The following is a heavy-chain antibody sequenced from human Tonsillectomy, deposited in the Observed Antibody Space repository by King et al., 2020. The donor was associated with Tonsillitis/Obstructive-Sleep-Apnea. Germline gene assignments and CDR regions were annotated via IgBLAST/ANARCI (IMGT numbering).Heavy chain of an antibody. CDR3: ARDRDCMDV. CDR1: GGSVSSGAYY. CDR2: IYDSGNT. J-gene: IGHJ6*02. V-gene: IGHV4-31*03. Sequence: VQLQESGPGLVKPSQTLSLTCTVSGGSVSSGAYYWSWIRQHPGKGLEWIGNIYDSGNTYYNPSLKSRVIISVDTAENQFSLKLSSVTAADTAVYYCARDRDCMDVWGQGTTVTVSS.